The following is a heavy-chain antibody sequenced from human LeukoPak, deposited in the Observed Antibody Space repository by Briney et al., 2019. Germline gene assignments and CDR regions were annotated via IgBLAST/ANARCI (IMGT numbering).Heavy chain of an antibody. Sequence: PSETLSLTCAVYGGSFSGYYWSWIRQPPGKGLEWIGEITHSGSTNYNPSLKSRVTISVDTSKNQFSLKLSSVTAADTAVYYCARQGDSSGWPIDYWGQGTLVTVSS. J-gene: IGHJ4*02. D-gene: IGHD6-19*01. CDR3: ARQGDSSGWPIDY. V-gene: IGHV4-34*01. CDR1: GGSFSGYY. CDR2: ITHSGST.